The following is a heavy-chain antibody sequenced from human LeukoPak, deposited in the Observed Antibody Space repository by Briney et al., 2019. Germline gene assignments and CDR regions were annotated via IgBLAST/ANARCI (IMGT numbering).Heavy chain of an antibody. CDR3: AGTDASDYFFVPFDS. CDR1: GFTFSSYG. J-gene: IGHJ4*02. V-gene: IGHV3-33*03. D-gene: IGHD3-22*01. Sequence: PGGSLRLSCAASGFTFSSYGMHWVRQAPGKGLEWVAVIWYDGSNKYYADSVKGRFTISRDNAKNSLYLQMNSLRAEDTAVYHCAGTDASDYFFVPFDSWGQGTLVTVSS. CDR2: IWYDGSNK.